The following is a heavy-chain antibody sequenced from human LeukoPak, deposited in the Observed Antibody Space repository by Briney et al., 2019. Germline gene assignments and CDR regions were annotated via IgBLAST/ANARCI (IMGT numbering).Heavy chain of an antibody. CDR2: IRSKANSYAT. V-gene: IGHV3-73*01. Sequence: GGSLRLSCAASGFTFSGSAMLWVRQASGKGLEWVGRIRSKANSYATTYAASVKGKFTISRDDSKNTAYLQMNSLKTEDTAVYYCTRRGVGATGFDYWGQRTLVTVSS. J-gene: IGHJ4*02. CDR1: GFTFSGSA. CDR3: TRRGVGATGFDY. D-gene: IGHD1-26*01.